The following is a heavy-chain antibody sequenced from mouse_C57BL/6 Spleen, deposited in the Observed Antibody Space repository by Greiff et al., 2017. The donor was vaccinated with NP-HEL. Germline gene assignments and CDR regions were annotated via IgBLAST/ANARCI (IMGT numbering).Heavy chain of an antibody. CDR2: IYPGDGDT. CDR1: GYAFSSYW. Sequence: VQLQESGAELVKPGASVKISCKASGYAFSSYWMNWVKQRPGKGLEWIGQIYPGDGDTNYNGKFKGKATLTADKSSSTAYMQLSSLTSEDSAVYFCARRRDYGSSPWYFDVWGTGTTVTVSS. V-gene: IGHV1-80*01. CDR3: ARRRDYGSSPWYFDV. D-gene: IGHD1-1*01. J-gene: IGHJ1*03.